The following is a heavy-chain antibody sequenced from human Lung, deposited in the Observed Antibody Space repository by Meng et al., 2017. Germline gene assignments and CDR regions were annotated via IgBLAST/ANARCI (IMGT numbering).Heavy chain of an antibody. CDR1: CGSFSHYY. J-gene: IGHJ4*02. D-gene: IGHD4-11*01. CDR3: ARGPTTMAHDFDY. CDR2: IKHSGST. Sequence: QGQLQQGGAALLKPSVTLSCNCVVSCGSFSHYYCSWIRQPPGKGLELIGEIKHSGSTNYKPSLESRATISVDTSQNNLSLKLSSVTAADSAVYYCARGPTTMAHDFDYWGQGTLVTVSS. V-gene: IGHV4-34*01.